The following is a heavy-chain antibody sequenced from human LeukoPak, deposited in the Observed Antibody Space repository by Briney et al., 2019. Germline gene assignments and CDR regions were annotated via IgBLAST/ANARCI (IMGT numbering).Heavy chain of an antibody. Sequence: GGSLRLSCAASGFTFSSYSLNWVRQAPGKGLEWVSYISSSSSMIYYADSVKGRFTISRDNAKNTLYLQMNSLRAEDTAVYYCAKVVGAAAAGYFDYWGQGTLVTVSS. J-gene: IGHJ4*02. CDR2: ISSSSSMI. CDR1: GFTFSSYS. D-gene: IGHD6-13*01. V-gene: IGHV3-48*01. CDR3: AKVVGAAAAGYFDY.